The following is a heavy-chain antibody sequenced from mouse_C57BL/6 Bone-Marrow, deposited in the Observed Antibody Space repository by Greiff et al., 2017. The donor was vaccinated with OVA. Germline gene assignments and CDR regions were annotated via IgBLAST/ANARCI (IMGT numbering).Heavy chain of an antibody. V-gene: IGHV1-19*01. Sequence: EVQLQQSGPVLVKPGASVTMSCKASGYTFTDYYMNWVKQSHGKSLEWIGVINPYNGGTSYNQKFKGKATLTVDKSSSTAYMELNSLTSEDSAVYYCARWITTRVATDYWGQGTTLTVSS. D-gene: IGHD1-1*01. J-gene: IGHJ2*01. CDR1: GYTFTDYY. CDR3: ARWITTRVATDY. CDR2: INPYNGGT.